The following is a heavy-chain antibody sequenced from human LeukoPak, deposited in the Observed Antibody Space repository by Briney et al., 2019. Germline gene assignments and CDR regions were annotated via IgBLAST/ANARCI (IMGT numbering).Heavy chain of an antibody. CDR3: AKALAAAENYYYGMDV. J-gene: IGHJ6*02. CDR1: GFTFSSLA. D-gene: IGHD6-13*01. CDR2: ISASADLT. Sequence: GGSLRLSCAASGFTFSSLAMSWVRQPPGKGLEWVSDISASADLTDYADSVKGRFSISRDNSKNTLYLQMNSLRAEDTAVYYCAKALAAAENYYYGMDVWGQGTTVTVSS. V-gene: IGHV3-23*01.